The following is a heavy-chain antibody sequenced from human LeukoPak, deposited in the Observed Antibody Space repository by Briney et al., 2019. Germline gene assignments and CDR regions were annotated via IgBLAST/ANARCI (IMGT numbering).Heavy chain of an antibody. CDR2: INQDGSDK. Sequence: GGSLRLSCAASGLTFSIHWMNWVRQAPGKGLECVANINQDGSDKYYVDSVKGRFTISRDNTKNSLYLQMNSLRAEDTAVYYCARGVTVVVITTVDNSVLDYWGQGTLVTVSS. V-gene: IGHV3-7*01. D-gene: IGHD2-21*01. J-gene: IGHJ4*02. CDR3: ARGVTVVVITTVDNSVLDY. CDR1: GLTFSIHW.